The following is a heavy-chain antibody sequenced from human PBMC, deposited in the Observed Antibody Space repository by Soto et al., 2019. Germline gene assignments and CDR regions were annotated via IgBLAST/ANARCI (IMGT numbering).Heavy chain of an antibody. V-gene: IGHV3-33*01. D-gene: IGHD6-13*01. J-gene: IGHJ4*02. Sequence: GGSLRLSCAASGFTFSSYGMHWVRQAPGKGLEWVAVIWYDGSNKYYADSVKGRFTISRDNSKNTLYLQMNSLRAEDTAVYYCASTFSIAAAAPTFDYWGQGTLVTVS. CDR2: IWYDGSNK. CDR1: GFTFSSYG. CDR3: ASTFSIAAAAPTFDY.